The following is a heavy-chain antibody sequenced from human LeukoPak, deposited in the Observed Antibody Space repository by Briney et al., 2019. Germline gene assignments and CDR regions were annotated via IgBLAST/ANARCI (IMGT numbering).Heavy chain of an antibody. V-gene: IGHV3-30*18. CDR3: AKVQLRYYDDRSGYAFQDY. J-gene: IGHJ4*02. CDR1: GFTFSSYA. CDR2: IKYDGGNK. D-gene: IGHD3-22*01. Sequence: GGPLRLSCAASGFTFSSYAMHWVRQAPGRGLEWVAVIKYDGGNKYYMDSVKGRFTISRDNSKNPLYLQMNSLSAEDTAVYYCAKVQLRYYDDRSGYAFQDYWGQGALVTVSS.